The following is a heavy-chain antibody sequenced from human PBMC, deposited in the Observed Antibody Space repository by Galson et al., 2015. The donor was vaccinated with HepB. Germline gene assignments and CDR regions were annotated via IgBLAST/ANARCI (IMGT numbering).Heavy chain of an antibody. CDR1: GYTFTGYY. Sequence: SVKVSCKASGYTFTGYYMHWVRQAPGQGLEWMGWINPNSGGTNYAQKFQGRVTMTRDTSISTAYMELSRLRSDDTAVYYCASGDEYYDFWSGYYRARGMDVWGQGTTVTVS. J-gene: IGHJ6*02. D-gene: IGHD3-3*01. V-gene: IGHV1-2*02. CDR3: ASGDEYYDFWSGYYRARGMDV. CDR2: INPNSGGT.